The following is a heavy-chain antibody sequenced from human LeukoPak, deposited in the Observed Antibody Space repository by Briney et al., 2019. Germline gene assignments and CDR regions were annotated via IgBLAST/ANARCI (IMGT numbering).Heavy chain of an antibody. CDR1: GFSFSDNY. Sequence: PGGSLRLSCAASGFSFSDNYMSWVRQAPGKGLEWISYISGNSGYTKYADSVKGRFTIYRDNSKNTLYLQMNSLRAEDTAVYYCANSRWGEYCSGGSCYSNYFDYWGQGTLVTVSS. V-gene: IGHV3/OR16-9*01. J-gene: IGHJ4*02. D-gene: IGHD2-15*01. CDR2: ISGNSGYT. CDR3: ANSRWGEYCSGGSCYSNYFDY.